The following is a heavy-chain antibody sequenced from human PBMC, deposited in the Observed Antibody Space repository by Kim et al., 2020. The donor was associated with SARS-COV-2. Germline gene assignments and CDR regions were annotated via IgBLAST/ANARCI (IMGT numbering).Heavy chain of an antibody. CDR2: ISYDGSNK. CDR1: GFTFSSYG. D-gene: IGHD3-3*01. CDR3: AKEKATIFGVVRRNYYYG. Sequence: GGSLRLSCAASGFTFSSYGMHWVRQAPGKGLEWVAVISYDGSNKYYADSVKGRFTISRDNSKNTLYLQMNSLRAEDTAVYYCAKEKATIFGVVRRNYYYG. J-gene: IGHJ6*01. V-gene: IGHV3-30*18.